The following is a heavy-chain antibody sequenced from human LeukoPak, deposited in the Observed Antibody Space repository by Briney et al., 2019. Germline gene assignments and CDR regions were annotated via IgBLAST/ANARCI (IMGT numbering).Heavy chain of an antibody. D-gene: IGHD6-19*01. CDR2: ISSSSSYI. Sequence: GGSLILSCAASGFTFSSYSMNWVRQAPGKGLEWVSSISSSSSYIYYADSVKGRFTISRDNSKNTLYLQMNSLRAEDTAVYYCAKASLKQWLPPGPGYWGQGTLVTVSS. V-gene: IGHV3-21*04. J-gene: IGHJ4*02. CDR1: GFTFSSYS. CDR3: AKASLKQWLPPGPGY.